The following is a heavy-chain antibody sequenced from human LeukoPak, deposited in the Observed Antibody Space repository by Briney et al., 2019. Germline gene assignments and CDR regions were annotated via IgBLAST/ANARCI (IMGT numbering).Heavy chain of an antibody. V-gene: IGHV1-69*13. J-gene: IGHJ5*02. CDR1: GGTFSSYA. CDR3: ARGYSYGDFSDWFDP. CDR2: IIPIFGTA. D-gene: IGHD5-18*01. Sequence: ASVKVSCKASGGTFSSYAISWVRKAPGQGLEWMGGIIPIFGTANYAQKFQGRVTITADESTSTAYMELSSLRSEDTAVYYCARGYSYGDFSDWFDPWGQGTLVTVSS.